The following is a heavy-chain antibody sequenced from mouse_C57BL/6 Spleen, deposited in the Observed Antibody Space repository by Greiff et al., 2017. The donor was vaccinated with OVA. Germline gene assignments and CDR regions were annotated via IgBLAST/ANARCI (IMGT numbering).Heavy chain of an antibody. CDR3: AKVLLRYYFDY. CDR1: GFSLTSYG. J-gene: IGHJ2*01. CDR2: IWGDGST. V-gene: IGHV2-3*01. D-gene: IGHD1-1*01. Sequence: VKVVESGPGLVAPSQSLSISCTASGFSLTSYGVSWVRQPPGTGLEWLGIIWGDGSTNYHSALISRLSISKDNSKSQVFLKLNSLQTDDTATYYCAKVLLRYYFDYWGQGTTLTVSS.